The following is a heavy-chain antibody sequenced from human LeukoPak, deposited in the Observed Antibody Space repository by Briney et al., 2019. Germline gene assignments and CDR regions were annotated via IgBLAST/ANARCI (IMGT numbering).Heavy chain of an antibody. Sequence: SSETLSLTCAVYGESFSGYYWTWIHQPPGKGLEWIGEITDSGSTIYNSSLKSRVTISVDTSKNQFSLNLNSVTAADSAFYYCARGLASGYPPIPFDYWGQGTLVTVSS. CDR3: ARGLASGYPPIPFDY. D-gene: IGHD3-3*01. J-gene: IGHJ4*02. CDR2: ITDSGST. CDR1: GESFSGYY. V-gene: IGHV4-34*01.